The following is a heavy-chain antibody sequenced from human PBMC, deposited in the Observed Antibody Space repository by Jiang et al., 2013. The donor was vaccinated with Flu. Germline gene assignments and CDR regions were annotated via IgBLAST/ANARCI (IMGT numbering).Heavy chain of an antibody. CDR2: IYPGDSDA. CDR3: ARTQTAASYYYYYGMDV. Sequence: GAEVKKPGESLKISCKGAGYNFASYWIAWVRQMPGKGLEWMGTIYPGDSDARYSPSFQGQVTVSADKSVNTAYLQWSSLKASDTAMYYCARTQTAASYYYYYGMDVWGQGTTVTVSS. D-gene: IGHD5-18*01. J-gene: IGHJ6*02. CDR1: GYNFASYW. V-gene: IGHV5-51*01.